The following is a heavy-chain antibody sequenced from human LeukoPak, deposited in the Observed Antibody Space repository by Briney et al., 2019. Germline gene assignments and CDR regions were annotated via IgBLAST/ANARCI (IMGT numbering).Heavy chain of an antibody. J-gene: IGHJ5*02. V-gene: IGHV1-24*01. CDR1: GYTLTELS. D-gene: IGHD1-20*01. CDR3: ATAPYNWKTMGRFDP. Sequence: ASVKVSCKVSGYTLTELSMHWVRQAPGKGLEWMGGFDPEDGETIYAQKFQGRVTMTEDTSTDTAYMELSSLRSEDTAVYYCATAPYNWKTMGRFDPWGQGTLVTVSS. CDR2: FDPEDGET.